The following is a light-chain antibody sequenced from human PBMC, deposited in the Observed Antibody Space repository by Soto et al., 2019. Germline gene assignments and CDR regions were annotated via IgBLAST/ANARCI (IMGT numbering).Light chain of an antibody. CDR3: QEYNNYWT. V-gene: IGKV1-5*01. CDR2: TAS. CDR1: QTISRW. Sequence: DIQMTQSPSTLSASVGDTVTITCRASQTISRWLAWYQQKPWKAPRLLIYTASTLESGVPSRFSASGSGTEFTLTISSLHPDDFATYYCQEYNNYWTFGQGTKVDIK. J-gene: IGKJ1*01.